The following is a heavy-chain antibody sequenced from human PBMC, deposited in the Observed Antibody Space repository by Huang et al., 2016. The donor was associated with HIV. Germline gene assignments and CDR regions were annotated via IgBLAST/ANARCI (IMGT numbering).Heavy chain of an antibody. D-gene: IGHD4-17*01. V-gene: IGHV5-51*01. CDR3: ARHDGARPGWVDN. CDR2: IYPGDSDT. CDR1: GYMFTKYW. Sequence: EVQLVQSGAEVKKPGESLKISCKGSGYMFTKYWIGWVRQMPGKGLEWMGIIYPGDSDTRYSPSCQGQVTISADKSSTTAYLQWSSLKASDTAIYYCARHDGARPGWVDNWGQGTLVTVSS. J-gene: IGHJ5*02.